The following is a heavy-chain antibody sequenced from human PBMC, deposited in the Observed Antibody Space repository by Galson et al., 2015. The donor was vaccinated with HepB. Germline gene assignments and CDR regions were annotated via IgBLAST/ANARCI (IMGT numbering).Heavy chain of an antibody. CDR2: ISSNGGST. CDR3: AREGWDSSLDYFDY. Sequence: SLRLSCAASGFTFSSYAMHWVRQAPGKGLEYVSAISSNGGSTYYANSVKGRFTISRDNSKNTLYLQMGSLRAEDMAVYYCAREGWDSSLDYFDYWGQGTLVTVSS. J-gene: IGHJ4*02. D-gene: IGHD6-19*01. V-gene: IGHV3-64*01. CDR1: GFTFSSYA.